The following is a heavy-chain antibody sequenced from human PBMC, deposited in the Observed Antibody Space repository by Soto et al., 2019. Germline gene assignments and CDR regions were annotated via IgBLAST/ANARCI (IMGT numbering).Heavy chain of an antibody. D-gene: IGHD2-15*01. Sequence: QITLKESGPTLVTPTQTLSLTCTLSGFSLTTHSVAVGWIRQPPGKALEWLALFYGDDVTGYNPSLRDRLTIARDTSRTQVVLTMTNVDPVDTATYYCTHIQSGAFDFWGQGTLVTVSS. CDR2: FYGDDVT. CDR3: THIQSGAFDF. J-gene: IGHJ4*02. CDR1: GFSLTTHSVA. V-gene: IGHV2-5*02.